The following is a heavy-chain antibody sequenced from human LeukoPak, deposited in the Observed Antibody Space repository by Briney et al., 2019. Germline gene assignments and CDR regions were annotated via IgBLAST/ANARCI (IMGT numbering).Heavy chain of an antibody. Sequence: ASVKVSCKASGYTFTGYYMHWVRQAPGQGLKWMGWINPNSGGTNYAQKFQGRVTMTRDTSISTAYMELSRLRSDDTAVYYCARVLEKRLLWSLDYWGQGTLVTVSS. CDR1: GYTFTGYY. CDR3: ARVLEKRLLWSLDY. J-gene: IGHJ4*02. D-gene: IGHD2-21*02. V-gene: IGHV1-2*02. CDR2: INPNSGGT.